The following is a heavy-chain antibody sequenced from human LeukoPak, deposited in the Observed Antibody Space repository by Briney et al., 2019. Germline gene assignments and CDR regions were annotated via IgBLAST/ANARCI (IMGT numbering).Heavy chain of an antibody. J-gene: IGHJ3*02. CDR3: ARDSPRGAFDI. CDR2: IYSGGST. Sequence: GGSLRLSCAASGFTVSSNYMSWVRQAPGRGLEWVSVIYSGGSTYYADSVKGRFTISRDNSKNTLYLQMNSLRAEDTAVYYCARDSPRGAFDIWGQGTMVTVSS. CDR1: GFTVSSNY. V-gene: IGHV3-53*01.